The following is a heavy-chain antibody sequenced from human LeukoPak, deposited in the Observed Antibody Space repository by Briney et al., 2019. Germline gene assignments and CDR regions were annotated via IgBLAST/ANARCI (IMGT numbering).Heavy chain of an antibody. J-gene: IGHJ6*03. D-gene: IGHD2-15*01. CDR2: IYYSGST. V-gene: IGHV4-59*01. Sequence: SETLSLTCTVSGRSISSYYWSWIRQPPGKGLEWIRYIYYSGSTNYNPSLKSRVTISVDTSKNQFSLKLSSVTAADTAVYYCARGDCSGGSCGYYYYYMDVWGKGTTVTVSS. CDR3: ARGDCSGGSCGYYYYYMDV. CDR1: GRSISSYY.